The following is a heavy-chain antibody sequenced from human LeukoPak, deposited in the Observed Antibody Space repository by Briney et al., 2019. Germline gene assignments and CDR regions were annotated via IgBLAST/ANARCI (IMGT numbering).Heavy chain of an antibody. V-gene: IGHV4-34*01. D-gene: IGHD5-24*01. CDR1: GGSFSGYY. Sequence: PSETLSLTCAVYGGSFSGYYWSWIRQPPGKGLERIGEINHSGSTNYNPSLKSRVTISVDTSKNQFSLKLGSVTAADTAVYYCARAGRWPQFFPPDYWGQGTLVTVPS. CDR3: ARAGRWPQFFPPDY. J-gene: IGHJ4*02. CDR2: INHSGST.